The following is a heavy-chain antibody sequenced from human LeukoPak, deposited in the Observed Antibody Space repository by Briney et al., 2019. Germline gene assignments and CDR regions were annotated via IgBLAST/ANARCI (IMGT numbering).Heavy chain of an antibody. Sequence: GASVKVSCKASGYTFTGYYMHWVRQAPGQGLEWMGWINPNSGGTNYAQKFQGRVTMTRDTSISTAYMELSRLRSDDTAVYYCASQTYCGGDCSPAFDIWGQGTMVTVSS. D-gene: IGHD2-21*02. CDR2: INPNSGGT. CDR1: GYTFTGYY. J-gene: IGHJ3*02. V-gene: IGHV1-2*02. CDR3: ASQTYCGGDCSPAFDI.